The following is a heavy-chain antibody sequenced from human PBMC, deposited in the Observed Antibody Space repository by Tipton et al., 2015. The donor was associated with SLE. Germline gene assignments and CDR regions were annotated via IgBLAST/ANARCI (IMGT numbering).Heavy chain of an antibody. CDR2: INYRGNT. D-gene: IGHD2-8*01. Sequence: TLSLTCTVSGGSISGSNYFWGWIRQQPGKGLEWIGIINYRGNTYYYPSLKTRVTISVDTYNNQFSLKVISVTAADTAVYFCARGGASVLIRNCYFDYWGQGSLVTVSS. V-gene: IGHV4-39*07. CDR3: ARGGASVLIRNCYFDY. J-gene: IGHJ4*02. CDR1: GGSISGSNYF.